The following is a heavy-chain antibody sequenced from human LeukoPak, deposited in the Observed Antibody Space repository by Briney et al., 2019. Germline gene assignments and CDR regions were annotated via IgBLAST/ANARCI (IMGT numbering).Heavy chain of an antibody. D-gene: IGHD3-3*01. CDR2: ISAYNGNT. V-gene: IGHV1-18*01. CDR1: GYTFTSYG. J-gene: IGHJ6*02. CDR3: SRLGVAYYYYYGMDV. Sequence: GASVKVSCKASGYTFTSYGISWVRQAPGQGLEWMGWISAYNGNTNYAQKLQGRVTMTTDTSTSTAYMELRRLRSYHTAVYFFSRLGVAYYYYYGMDVWGQGTTVTVSS.